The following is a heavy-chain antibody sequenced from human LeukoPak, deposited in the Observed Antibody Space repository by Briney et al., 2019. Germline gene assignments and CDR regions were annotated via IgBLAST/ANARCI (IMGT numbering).Heavy chain of an antibody. J-gene: IGHJ6*03. V-gene: IGHV4-59*01. CDR1: GGSISHYY. CDR3: ARSPGYCSSITCNYYMDV. Sequence: PSETLSLTCTVSGGSISHYYWSWIRQSPGKGLEWIGYIYYSGTTNYNPSLKSRVTISVDTSRNQFSLQLRSVTAADTAVYYCARSPGYCSSITCNYYMDVWGKGTTVTVSS. D-gene: IGHD2-2*01. CDR2: IYYSGTT.